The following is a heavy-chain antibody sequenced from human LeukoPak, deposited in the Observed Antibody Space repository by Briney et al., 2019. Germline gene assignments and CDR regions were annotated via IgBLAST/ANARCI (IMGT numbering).Heavy chain of an antibody. Sequence: SETLSLTCTVSGGSISSYYWSWIRQPPGKGLEWIGYIYYSGSTNYNPSLKSRVAISVDQSKNQFSLKLSSVTAADTAVYYCASLALGYGYWGQGTLVTVSS. CDR1: GGSISSYY. CDR3: ASLALGYGY. V-gene: IGHV4-59*01. CDR2: IYYSGST. J-gene: IGHJ4*02. D-gene: IGHD1-1*01.